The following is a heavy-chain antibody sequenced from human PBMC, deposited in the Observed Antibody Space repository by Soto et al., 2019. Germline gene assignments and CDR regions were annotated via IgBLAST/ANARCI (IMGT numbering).Heavy chain of an antibody. CDR1: GFSLTTRRVG. CDR3: AHGSGSRIPADAFDI. CDR2: IYWDDDR. D-gene: IGHD6-25*01. Sequence: SGPTLVNPTQTLTLTCTFSGFSLTTRRVGVGWIRQPPGKALELLALIYWDDDRRYSPSLKSRRTITEDTSKNQVVLTMTTMDLVDTGTYYCAHGSGSRIPADAFDIWGRGTMVTI. V-gene: IGHV2-5*02. J-gene: IGHJ3*02.